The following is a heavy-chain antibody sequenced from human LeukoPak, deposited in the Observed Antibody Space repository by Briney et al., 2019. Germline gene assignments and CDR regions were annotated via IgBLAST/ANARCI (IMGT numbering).Heavy chain of an antibody. CDR3: ARIPIVTITSGGY. CDR2: IYSSGDT. D-gene: IGHD5-12*01. CDR1: GFTVSSNY. J-gene: IGHJ1*01. V-gene: IGHV3-53*01. Sequence: GGSLRLSCAASGFTVSSNYMSWVRQAPGKGLDWVSVIYSSGDTYYADSVKGRFTISRDNSKNTLYLQLNSLRAEDTAVYYCARIPIVTITSGGYWGQGTLVTVSS.